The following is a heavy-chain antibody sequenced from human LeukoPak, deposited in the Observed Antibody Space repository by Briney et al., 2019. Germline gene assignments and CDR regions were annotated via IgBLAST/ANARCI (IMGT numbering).Heavy chain of an antibody. V-gene: IGHV1-2*02. CDR3: ARDRPSGYYIDVGFDY. Sequence: ASVKVSCKASGYTFTGYYMHWVRQAPGQGLEWMGWINPNSGGTNYAQKFQGRVTMTRDTSISTAYMELSRLRSDDTAVYYCARDRPSGYYIDVGFDYWGQGTLVTVSS. J-gene: IGHJ4*02. D-gene: IGHD3-22*01. CDR2: INPNSGGT. CDR1: GYTFTGYY.